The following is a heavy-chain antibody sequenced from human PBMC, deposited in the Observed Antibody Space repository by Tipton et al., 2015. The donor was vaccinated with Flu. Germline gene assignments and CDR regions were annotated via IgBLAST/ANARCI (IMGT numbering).Heavy chain of an antibody. J-gene: IGHJ6*02. CDR2: IHRSGNT. CDR1: GDSIGSDYY. D-gene: IGHD6-6*01. V-gene: IGHV4-38-2*02. CDR3: ARAKIAARQNGIDV. Sequence: TLSLTCSVSGDSIGSDYYWGWIRQPPGKGLEWLGNIHRSGNTYYNSSLKSRVTISLDKSKNQFSLRLVSMTATDTAVYYCARAKIAARQNGIDVWGQGTTVTVSS.